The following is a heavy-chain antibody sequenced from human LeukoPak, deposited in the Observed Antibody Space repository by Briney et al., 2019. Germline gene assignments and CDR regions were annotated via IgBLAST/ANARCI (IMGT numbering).Heavy chain of an antibody. D-gene: IGHD6-13*01. V-gene: IGHV3-23*01. CDR3: AKDQVGQQLVYYYYYGMDV. J-gene: IGHJ6*02. Sequence: GGSLRLSCAASGFTFSSYAMSWVRQAPGKGLEWVSAISGSGGSTYYADSVKGRFTISRDNSKNTLYLQMNSLRAEDTAVYYYAKDQVGQQLVYYYYYGMDVWGQGTTVTVSS. CDR2: ISGSGGST. CDR1: GFTFSSYA.